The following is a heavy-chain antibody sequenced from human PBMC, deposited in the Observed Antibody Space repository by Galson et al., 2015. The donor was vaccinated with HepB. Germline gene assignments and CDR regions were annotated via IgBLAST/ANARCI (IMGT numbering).Heavy chain of an antibody. V-gene: IGHV4-39*07. CDR3: AGLSRSTIFGIISLGDS. Sequence: QVQLQEAGPGLVKPSETLSLTCSVSGGSISIPTYYWVWIRQPPGKGLEWIGSIYFTGDTYYNSSLRSRVLMSIDTSKNQFSLSLNSVAAADTALYFCAGLSRSTIFGIISLGDSWGQGTLVTVSS. CDR2: IYFTGDT. D-gene: IGHD3-3*01. J-gene: IGHJ4*02. CDR1: GGSISIPTYY.